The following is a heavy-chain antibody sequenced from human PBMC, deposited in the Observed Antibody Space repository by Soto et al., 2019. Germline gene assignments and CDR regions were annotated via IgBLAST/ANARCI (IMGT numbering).Heavy chain of an antibody. CDR2: IYYSGST. CDR1: GGSISSGGYY. J-gene: IGHJ4*02. Sequence: SETLSLTCTVSGGSISSGGYYWSWIRQHPGNGLEWIGYIYYSGSTYYNPSLKSRVTISVDTSKNQFSLKLSSVTAADTAVYYCARGILLWFGDLGPLDYWGQGTLVTVSS. D-gene: IGHD3-10*01. CDR3: ARGILLWFGDLGPLDY. V-gene: IGHV4-31*03.